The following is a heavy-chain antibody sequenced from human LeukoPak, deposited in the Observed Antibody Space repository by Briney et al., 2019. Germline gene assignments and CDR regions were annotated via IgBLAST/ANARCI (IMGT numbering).Heavy chain of an antibody. Sequence: ASVKVSCKASGYTFTSYGISWVRQAPGQGLEWMGWISAYNGNTNYAQKLQGRVTMTTDTSTSTAYMELRSLRSDDTAVYYCARVSGPTISDGMDVWGQGTTVTVSS. CDR2: ISAYNGNT. J-gene: IGHJ6*02. CDR3: ARVSGPTISDGMDV. D-gene: IGHD3-3*01. CDR1: GYTFTSYG. V-gene: IGHV1-18*01.